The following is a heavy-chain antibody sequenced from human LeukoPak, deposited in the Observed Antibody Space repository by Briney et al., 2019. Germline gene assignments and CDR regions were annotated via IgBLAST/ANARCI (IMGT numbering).Heavy chain of an antibody. V-gene: IGHV1-18*01. CDR2: ISAYNGNT. D-gene: IGHD2-15*01. CDR1: GGTFSSYA. Sequence: ASVKVSCKASGGTFSSYAISWVRQAPGQGLEWMGWISAYNGNTNFAQKLQGRVTMTTDTSTSTAYMELRSLRSDDTAVYYCARDCSGGTCYTSYWGQGTLVTVSS. CDR3: ARDCSGGTCYTSY. J-gene: IGHJ4*02.